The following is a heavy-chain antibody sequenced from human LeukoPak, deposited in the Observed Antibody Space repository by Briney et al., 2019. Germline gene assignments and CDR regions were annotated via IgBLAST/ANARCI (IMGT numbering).Heavy chain of an antibody. D-gene: IGHD1-26*01. J-gene: IGHJ4*02. CDR3: ARNYNGMSN. CDR1: GFTISSNY. Sequence: PGGSLSLSCAASGFTISSNYMSWVRQAPGKGLGWVSYINNDGRSATYADSVKGRFTISRDNAKNTLYLQMNSLKAEDSAMYYCARNYNGMSNWGQGTLVIVSS. CDR2: INNDGRSA. V-gene: IGHV3-74*01.